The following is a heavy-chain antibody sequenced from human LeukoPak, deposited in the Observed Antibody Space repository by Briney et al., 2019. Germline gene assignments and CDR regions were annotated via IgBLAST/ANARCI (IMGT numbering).Heavy chain of an antibody. CDR2: IRSKTNDYAT. V-gene: IGHV3-73*01. J-gene: IGHJ6*03. CDR1: GITFDGSP. Sequence: GGSLKLSCAASGITFDGSPIHWVRQASGKGLEWVGRIRSKTNDYATGYGASVKGRFIISRDDSKNMSYLEMNSLTTEDTAVYFCQAYYYYYMDVWGKGTTVTVSS. CDR3: QAYYYYYMDV.